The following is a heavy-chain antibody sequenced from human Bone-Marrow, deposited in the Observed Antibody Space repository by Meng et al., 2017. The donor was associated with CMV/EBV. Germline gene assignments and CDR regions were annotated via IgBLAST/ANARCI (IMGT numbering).Heavy chain of an antibody. CDR1: GYTFSDYY. V-gene: IGHV1-2*02. J-gene: IGHJ5*02. CDR3: SRSRGGYSWLDP. D-gene: IGHD5-12*01. CDR2: INPNSGVT. Sequence: ASVTVSCQASGYTFSDYYIHWVRQAPGQGLEWMAWINPNSGVTNYAQKFQGRVTVTRDTSISTAYMELSRLGSDDTAVYYCSRSRGGYSWLDPCGQGTLVTVSS.